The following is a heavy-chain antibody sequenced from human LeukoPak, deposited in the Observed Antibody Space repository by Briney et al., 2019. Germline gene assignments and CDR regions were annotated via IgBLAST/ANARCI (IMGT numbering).Heavy chain of an antibody. CDR1: GFTFSSSA. J-gene: IGHJ6*02. Sequence: GGSLRLSCAASGFTFSSSAMSWVRQAPGKGLEWVAVISYDGSNKYYADSVKGRFTISRDNSKNTLYLQMNSLRAEDTAVYYCAKVEAYYDFWSGSFYYYYGMAVWGQGTTVTVSS. CDR2: ISYDGSNK. V-gene: IGHV3-30*18. CDR3: AKVEAYYDFWSGSFYYYYGMAV. D-gene: IGHD3-3*01.